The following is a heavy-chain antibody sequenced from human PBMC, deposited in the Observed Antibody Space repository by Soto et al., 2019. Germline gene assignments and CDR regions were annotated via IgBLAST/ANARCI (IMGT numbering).Heavy chain of an antibody. D-gene: IGHD3-10*01. CDR3: AKDRTSLLRFGELPGH. CDR2: ISYDGINK. Sequence: GGSLRLSCAASRFTFSSYGMHWVRQAPGKGPEWVAIISYDGINKFYADSVKGRFTISRDNSKNTLYLQMNSLRTEDTAVYFCAKDRTSLLRFGELPGHWGQGTLVTVSS. J-gene: IGHJ4*02. V-gene: IGHV3-30*18. CDR1: RFTFSSYG.